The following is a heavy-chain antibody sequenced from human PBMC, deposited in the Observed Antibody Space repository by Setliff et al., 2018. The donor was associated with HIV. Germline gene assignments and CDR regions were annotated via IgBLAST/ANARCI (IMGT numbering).Heavy chain of an antibody. V-gene: IGHV4-39*01. Sequence: SETLSLTCTVSGGSISSSSYYWGWIRQPPGKGLEWIGSIYYSGRTYYNPSLKSRVTTSVEKSKNQFSLKLSSVTAADTAVYYCATMGRRGWFIDYWDQGTLVTVSS. J-gene: IGHJ4*02. CDR3: ATMGRRGWFIDY. D-gene: IGHD6-19*01. CDR1: GGSISSSSYY. CDR2: IYYSGRT.